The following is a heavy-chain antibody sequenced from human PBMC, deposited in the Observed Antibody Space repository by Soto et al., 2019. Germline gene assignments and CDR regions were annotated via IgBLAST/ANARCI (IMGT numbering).Heavy chain of an antibody. CDR1: GYTFTSYD. V-gene: IGHV1-8*01. CDR2: MNPNSGNT. CDR3: ARVTGTTGYYGMDV. D-gene: IGHD1-7*01. J-gene: IGHJ6*02. Sequence: ASVKVSCKASGYTFTSYDINWVRQATGQGLEWMGWMNPNSGNTGYAQKFQGRVTMTRNTSISTAYMELSSLRSEDTAVYYCARVTGTTGYYGMDVRGQGTTVTVSS.